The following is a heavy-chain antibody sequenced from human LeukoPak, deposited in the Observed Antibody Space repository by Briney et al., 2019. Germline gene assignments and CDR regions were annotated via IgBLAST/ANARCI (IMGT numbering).Heavy chain of an antibody. V-gene: IGHV3-23*01. J-gene: IGHJ4*02. CDR2: ISGSSMST. D-gene: IGHD1/OR15-1a*01. CDR1: GFTFHNHG. CDR3: GKDSRPSGTTFRSRWTDY. Sequence: GGSLRLSCEASGFTFHNHGMSWVRQAPGKGLEWISVISGSSMSTYYADSVKGRFTVSRDNSKNTVYLQMSSLRVEDSAIYYCGKDSRPSGTTFRSRWTDYWGQGILVTVSS.